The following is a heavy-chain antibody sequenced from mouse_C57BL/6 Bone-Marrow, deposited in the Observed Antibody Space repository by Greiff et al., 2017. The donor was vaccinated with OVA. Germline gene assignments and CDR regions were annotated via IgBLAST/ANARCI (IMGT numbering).Heavy chain of an antibody. CDR3: ARSGLGFDY. Sequence: VQLVESGAELVRPGTSVKVSCKASGYAFTNYLIEWVKQRPGQGLEWIGVINPGSGGTNYNEKFKGKATLTADKSSSTAYMQLSSLTSEDSAVYFCARSGLGFDYWGQGTTLTVSS. V-gene: IGHV1-54*01. CDR2: INPGSGGT. D-gene: IGHD3-3*01. J-gene: IGHJ2*01. CDR1: GYAFTNYL.